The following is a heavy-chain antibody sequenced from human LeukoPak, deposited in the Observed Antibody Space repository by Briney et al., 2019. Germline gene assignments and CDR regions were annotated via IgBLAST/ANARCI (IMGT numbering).Heavy chain of an antibody. V-gene: IGHV3-20*04. Sequence: GGSLRLSCAASGFTFDDYGMSWVRQAPGKGREWVSGINGNGGSTTYADSVKGRFTISRDNAKNSHYLQMNSLRAEDTALYYCARASNPDHYYYDMDVWGQGTTVTVSS. CDR2: INGNGGST. CDR3: ARASNPDHYYYDMDV. CDR1: GFTFDDYG. D-gene: IGHD1-14*01. J-gene: IGHJ6*02.